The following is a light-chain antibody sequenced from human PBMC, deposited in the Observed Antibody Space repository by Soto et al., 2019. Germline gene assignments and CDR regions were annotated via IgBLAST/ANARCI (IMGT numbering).Light chain of an antibody. V-gene: IGLV1-44*01. CDR3: GAWDDSLNGLVV. CDR1: SSNIGNNP. J-gene: IGLJ2*01. CDR2: SNN. Sequence: QSALTQPPSASGTPGQRVTISCSGSSSNIGNNPVNWYQQLPGTAPKLLIDSNNQRPSGVPDRFSGSKSGTSASLAISGLQSGDEADYYCGAWDDSLNGLVVFGGGTKLTVL.